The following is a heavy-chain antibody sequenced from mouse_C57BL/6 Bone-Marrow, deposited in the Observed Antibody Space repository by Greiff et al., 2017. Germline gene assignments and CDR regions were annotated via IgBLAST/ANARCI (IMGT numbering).Heavy chain of an antibody. CDR1: GYTFTSYW. V-gene: IGHV1-59*01. CDR2: IDPSDSYT. CDR3: AFITTGRAY. J-gene: IGHJ3*01. Sequence: QVQLQQPGAELVRPGTSVKLSCKASGYTFTSYWMHWVKQRPGQGLEWIGVIDPSDSYTNYNQKFKGKATLTVDTSSSTAYMQLSSLTSEDSAVYYCAFITTGRAYWGQGTLVTVSA. D-gene: IGHD1-1*01.